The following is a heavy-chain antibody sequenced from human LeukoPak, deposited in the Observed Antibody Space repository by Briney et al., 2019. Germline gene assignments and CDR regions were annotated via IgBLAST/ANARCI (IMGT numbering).Heavy chain of an antibody. CDR3: ARQRSGYSSVATIDY. V-gene: IGHV4-39*01. CDR1: GGSISSSSYY. D-gene: IGHD6-19*01. J-gene: IGHJ4*02. CDR2: IYYSGST. Sequence: SETLSLTCTVSGGSISSSSYYWGWIRQPPGKGLEWLGSIYYSGSTYYNPSLKSRVTISVDTSKNQFSLKLSSVTAADTAVYYCARQRSGYSSVATIDYWGQGTLVTVSS.